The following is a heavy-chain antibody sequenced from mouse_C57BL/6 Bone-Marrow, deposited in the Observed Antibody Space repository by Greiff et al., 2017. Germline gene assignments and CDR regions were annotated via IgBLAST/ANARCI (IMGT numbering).Heavy chain of an antibody. CDR3: AREGGLLLGGYFDV. J-gene: IGHJ1*03. Sequence: QVQLKQPGAELVMPGASVKLSCKASGYTFTSYWMHWVKQRPGQGLEWIGEIDPADSYTNYNQKFKGKSTLTVDKSSNTAYMQLSSLTSEDSAVYYSAREGGLLLGGYFDVWGTGTTVTVSS. D-gene: IGHD1-1*01. V-gene: IGHV1-69*01. CDR2: IDPADSYT. CDR1: GYTFTSYW.